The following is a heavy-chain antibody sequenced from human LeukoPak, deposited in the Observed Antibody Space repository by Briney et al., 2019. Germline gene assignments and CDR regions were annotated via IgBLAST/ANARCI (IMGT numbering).Heavy chain of an antibody. J-gene: IGHJ4*02. Sequence: SQTLSLTCSVSGASLSTSPYYWGWIRQPPWKGLEWIGNIYYTGSTYYNVSLNSRVTISIDTSKNLCSLRLNSMTAADTAVYYCATLWFGELPCDYWGQGTLVTVSS. CDR1: GASLSTSPYY. CDR2: IYYTGST. CDR3: ATLWFGELPCDY. V-gene: IGHV4-39*01. D-gene: IGHD3-10*01.